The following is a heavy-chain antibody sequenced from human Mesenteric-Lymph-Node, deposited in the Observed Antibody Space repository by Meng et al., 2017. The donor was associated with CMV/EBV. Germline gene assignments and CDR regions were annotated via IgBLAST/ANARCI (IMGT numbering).Heavy chain of an antibody. D-gene: IGHD6-19*01. J-gene: IGHJ4*02. Sequence: GESLKISCQGSGYSFANYWIGWVRQMPGKGLEWMALIYPDDSDTRYSPSFQGQVTISADRSISTAYLQWSSLKASDTAMYYCARIRADSSGWYGAVDYWGQGTLVTVSS. CDR2: IYPDDSDT. V-gene: IGHV5-51*01. CDR1: GYSFANYW. CDR3: ARIRADSSGWYGAVDY.